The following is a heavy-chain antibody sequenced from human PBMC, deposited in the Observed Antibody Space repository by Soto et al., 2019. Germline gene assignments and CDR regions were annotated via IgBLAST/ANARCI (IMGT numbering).Heavy chain of an antibody. D-gene: IGHD1-26*01. CDR2: IIPIFGTA. V-gene: IGHV1-69*13. CDR1: GGTFSSYA. J-gene: IGHJ4*02. CDR3: ARTLVAKGPVGWYFDY. Sequence: SVKVSCKASGGTFSSYAISWVRQAPGQGLEWMGGIIPIFGTANYAQKFQGRVTITADESTSTAYMELSSLRSEDTAVYYCARTLVAKGPVGWYFDYWGQGTLVTVSS.